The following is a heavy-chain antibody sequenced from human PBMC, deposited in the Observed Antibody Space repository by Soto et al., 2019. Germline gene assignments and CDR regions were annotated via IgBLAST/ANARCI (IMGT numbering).Heavy chain of an antibody. CDR2: MNPNSGDT. V-gene: IGHV1-8*01. CDR1: GYTFSTYD. J-gene: IGHJ6*02. D-gene: IGHD3-10*01. Sequence: QVQLVQSGAEVKKPGASVKVSCKASGYTFSTYDINWVRQAPGQGLEWMGWMNPNSGDTGYAQKFLGRVTMTRDSSIRTVYMDLSSLGAEDTAVYYCARVNYYGSGSYAAFFYYYGLDVWGQGTKVTVSS. CDR3: ARVNYYGSGSYAAFFYYYGLDV.